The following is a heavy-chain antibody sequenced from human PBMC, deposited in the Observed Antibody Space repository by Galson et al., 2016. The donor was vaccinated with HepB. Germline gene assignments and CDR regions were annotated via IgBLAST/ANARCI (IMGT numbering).Heavy chain of an antibody. J-gene: IGHJ5*02. CDR3: ARGMYAARGWFDP. Sequence: ETLSLTCNVYGGSFSGYSWTWIRQPPGKGLEWIGEVSHSGGTNCDPSLKSRVTISVDMSKKPFSLNISPVTAADTAVYYCARGMYAARGWFDPWGQGTLVAVSS. V-gene: IGHV4-34*01. CDR2: VSHSGGT. D-gene: IGHD6-6*01. CDR1: GGSFSGYS.